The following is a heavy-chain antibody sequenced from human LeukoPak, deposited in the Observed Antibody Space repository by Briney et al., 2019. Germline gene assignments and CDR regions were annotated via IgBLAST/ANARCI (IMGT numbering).Heavy chain of an antibody. CDR2: ISAYNGNT. CDR1: GYTFTSYG. D-gene: IGHD4-23*01. CDR3: ARRAYGGNAPFFDY. V-gene: IGHV1-18*01. J-gene: IGHJ4*02. Sequence: ASVKASCKASGYTFTSYGISWVRQAPGQGLEWMGWISAYNGNTNYAQKLQGRVTMTTDTSTSTAYMELRSLRSDDTAVYYCARRAYGGNAPFFDYWGQGTLVTVSS.